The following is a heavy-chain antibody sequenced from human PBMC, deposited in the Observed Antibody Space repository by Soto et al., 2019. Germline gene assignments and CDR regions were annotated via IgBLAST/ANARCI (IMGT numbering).Heavy chain of an antibody. CDR3: ARDNWNTV. Sequence: EVQLVESGGGLVQPGGSLRLSCAASGFTFSNYWMHWVRQAPGKGLVWVSRIHSDGSSTFYADSVKGRFTISRDNAKKMVYLQMNSLRAEDTAVYYCARDNWNTVWVQGTMVTVSS. CDR1: GFTFSNYW. J-gene: IGHJ3*01. D-gene: IGHD1-20*01. CDR2: IHSDGSST. V-gene: IGHV3-74*01.